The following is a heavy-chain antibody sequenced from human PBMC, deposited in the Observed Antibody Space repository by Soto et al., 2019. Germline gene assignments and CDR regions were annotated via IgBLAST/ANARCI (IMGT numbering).Heavy chain of an antibody. CDR1: GFTFSGHW. V-gene: IGHV3-74*01. CDR2: INGDGSSI. Sequence: EVQLVESGGGLVQPGGSLRLSCAASGFTFSGHWMHWVRQVPGKGLVWVSRINGDGSSIDYADSVKGRFTISRDNAKNTLSLQMNGLRADDTALFYCARDLPLETNFWGQGTLVTVSS. CDR3: ARDLPLETNF. J-gene: IGHJ4*02. D-gene: IGHD4-17*01.